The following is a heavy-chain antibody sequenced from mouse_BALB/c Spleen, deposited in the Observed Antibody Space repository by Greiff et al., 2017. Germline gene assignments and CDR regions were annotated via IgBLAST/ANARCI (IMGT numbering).Heavy chain of an antibody. CDR3: ARRMITTDWFAY. Sequence: VHLQQSGPELVKPGASVKISCKASGYTFTDYNMHWVKQSHGKSLEWIGYIYPYNGGTGYNQKFKSKATLTVDNSSSTAYMELRSLTSEDSAVYYCARRMITTDWFAYWGQGTLVTVSA. V-gene: IGHV1S29*02. J-gene: IGHJ3*01. D-gene: IGHD2-4*01. CDR2: IYPYNGGT. CDR1: GYTFTDYN.